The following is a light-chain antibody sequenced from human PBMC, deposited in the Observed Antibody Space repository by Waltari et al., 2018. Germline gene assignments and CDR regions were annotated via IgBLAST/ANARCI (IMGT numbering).Light chain of an antibody. CDR2: NAS. J-gene: IGKJ3*01. CDR3: QQYGSTPLFT. V-gene: IGKV3-20*01. CDR1: QTASSSY. Sequence: EIVFTQSPGTLSLSPGERAPLSCRASQTASSSYLAWYQQKPGQAPRLLIYNASNRTTGIPDRFIGSGSGTDFTLTISRLEPEDSAVYYCQQYGSTPLFTFGPGTKVDIK.